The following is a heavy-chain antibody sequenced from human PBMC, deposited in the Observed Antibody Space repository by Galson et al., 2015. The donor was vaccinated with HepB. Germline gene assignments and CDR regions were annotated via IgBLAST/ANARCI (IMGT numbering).Heavy chain of an antibody. D-gene: IGHD3-10*01. V-gene: IGHV3-23*01. J-gene: IGHJ4*02. Sequence: SLRLSCAASGFSFKIYAMAWVRQAPGKGLEWVSGITDNGGVTYYADSVKGRFTISRDNSKNALYLQMNSPRAEDTALYYCAKGLTATSGQFDYWGQGTLVTVSS. CDR2: ITDNGGVT. CDR3: AKGLTATSGQFDY. CDR1: GFSFKIYA.